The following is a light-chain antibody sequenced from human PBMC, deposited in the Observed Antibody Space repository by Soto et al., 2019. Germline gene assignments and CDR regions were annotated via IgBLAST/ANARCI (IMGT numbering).Light chain of an antibody. Sequence: QSVLTQPPSASATPGQRVTISCSGSSSNIGTNYVYWYQHLPGTAPKLLIYRNDQRPSGVPDRFSGSMSGTAASLAIGGLRSEDEADYYCSSYAGSDNAVVFGGGTKVTVL. CDR3: SSYAGSDNAVV. CDR1: SSNIGTNY. CDR2: RND. V-gene: IGLV1-47*01. J-gene: IGLJ2*01.